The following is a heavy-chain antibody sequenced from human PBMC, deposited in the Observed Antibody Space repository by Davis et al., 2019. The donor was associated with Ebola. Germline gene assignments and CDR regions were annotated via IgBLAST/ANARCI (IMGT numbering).Heavy chain of an antibody. CDR2: IYYSEST. D-gene: IGHD6-13*01. J-gene: IGHJ4*02. CDR3: ARSRIAAAGTGFDY. Sequence: MPGGSLRLSCTVSGGSISSYYWSWIRQPPGKGLEWIGYIYYSESTNYNPSLKSRVTISVDTSKNQFSLKLSSVTAADTAVYYCARSRIAAAGTGFDYWGQGTLVTVSS. V-gene: IGHV4-59*13. CDR1: GGSISSYY.